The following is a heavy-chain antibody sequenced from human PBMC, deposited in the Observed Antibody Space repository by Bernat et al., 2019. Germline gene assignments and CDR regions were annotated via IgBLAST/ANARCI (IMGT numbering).Heavy chain of an antibody. J-gene: IGHJ3*02. V-gene: IGHV3-9*01. D-gene: IGHD3-10*01. CDR3: VKRGSAGAFDI. Sequence: EVQLVESGGGLVQPDRSLRLSCAASGFIFDDYAMHCVRQAPGKGLEWVSGISWNSVSIAYADSVKGRFTISRDNAKNSLYLRMNSLRPEDTALYYCVKRGSAGAFDIGGQGTGVTVSS. CDR2: ISWNSVSI. CDR1: GFIFDDYA.